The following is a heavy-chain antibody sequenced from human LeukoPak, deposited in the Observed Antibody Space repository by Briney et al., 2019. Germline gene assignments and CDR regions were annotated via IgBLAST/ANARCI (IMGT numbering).Heavy chain of an antibody. CDR3: ARHRLHRVDYDSSGYYHDAFDI. D-gene: IGHD3-22*01. CDR2: ISAYNGNT. Sequence: ASVKVSCKTSGYTFSSYGINWVRQAPGQGLEWMGWISAYNGNTNYARNLQGRVTMTADTSTTTAYMELRSLRSDDTAVYYCARHRLHRVDYDSSGYYHDAFDIWGQGTMVTVSS. V-gene: IGHV1-18*01. CDR1: GYTFSSYG. J-gene: IGHJ3*02.